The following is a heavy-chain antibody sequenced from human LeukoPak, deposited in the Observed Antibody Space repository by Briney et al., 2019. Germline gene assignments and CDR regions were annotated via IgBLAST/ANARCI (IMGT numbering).Heavy chain of an antibody. V-gene: IGHV3-23*01. J-gene: IGHJ4*02. D-gene: IGHD3-22*01. Sequence: GGSLRLSCAASGFTFTNAWMSWVRQAPGKGLEWVSAISGSGDNTYYADSVKGRFTISRDKSKNTLYLQMNSLRAEDTAIYYCAKGRYDSGGYFWYYFDYWGQGSLVTVSS. CDR2: ISGSGDNT. CDR1: GFTFTNAW. CDR3: AKGRYDSGGYFWYYFDY.